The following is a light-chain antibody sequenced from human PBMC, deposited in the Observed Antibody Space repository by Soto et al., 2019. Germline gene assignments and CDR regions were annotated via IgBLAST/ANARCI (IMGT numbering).Light chain of an antibody. CDR1: QSISNY. Sequence: DIQMTQSPSSLSASVGDRVTITCRASQSISNYLNWYQQKPGKAPKLLIYAASSMQSGVPSRFSGSGSETDFTLNISSLPPDDSATYYWQHSFSPLWTFGQRTKVEV. CDR3: QHSFSPLWT. V-gene: IGKV1-39*01. CDR2: AAS. J-gene: IGKJ1*01.